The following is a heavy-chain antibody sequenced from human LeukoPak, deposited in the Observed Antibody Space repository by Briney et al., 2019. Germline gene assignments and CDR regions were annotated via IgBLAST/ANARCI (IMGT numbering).Heavy chain of an antibody. D-gene: IGHD6-25*01. CDR3: TRMPGIEAAGDY. CDR2: IKHGGREK. J-gene: IGHJ4*02. CDR1: GFTFSMYW. V-gene: IGHV3-7*04. Sequence: GGSLRLSCAASGFTFSMYWMSWVRQAPGKGLEWVANIKHGGREKFYVDSVKGRFIISRDNAKNSLFLKLNSLRDEDTAVYYCTRMPGIEAAGDYWGQGTLVTVSS.